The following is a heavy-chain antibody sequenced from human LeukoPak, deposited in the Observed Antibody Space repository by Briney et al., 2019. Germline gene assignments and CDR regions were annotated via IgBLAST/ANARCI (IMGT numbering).Heavy chain of an antibody. V-gene: IGHV3-66*01. CDR2: IYSGGST. J-gene: IGHJ4*02. Sequence: GGSLTLSRVASGFTLSSNYMSWVGPAPGKGGEGVSVIYSGGSTYYADSVKCRFTISRADSTTTIYLQMNSLRAEDTAVYYCARVGQWFGELFAGFDYWGQGTLVTVSS. CDR1: GFTLSSNY. CDR3: ARVGQWFGELFAGFDY. D-gene: IGHD3-10*01.